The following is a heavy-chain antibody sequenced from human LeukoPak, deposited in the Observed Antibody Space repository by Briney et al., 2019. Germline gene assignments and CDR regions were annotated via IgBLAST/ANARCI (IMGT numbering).Heavy chain of an antibody. Sequence: GRSLRLSCAASGFIFSRYGMHWVRQAPGKGLEWVAVVSYDGTETKYADSVKGRLNLSRDNAKNSLYLQMNSLRAEDTAVYYCARDRGSGSYLNWFDPWGQGTLVTVSS. CDR2: VSYDGTET. CDR3: ARDRGSGSYLNWFDP. J-gene: IGHJ5*02. CDR1: GFIFSRYG. V-gene: IGHV3-30*03. D-gene: IGHD1-26*01.